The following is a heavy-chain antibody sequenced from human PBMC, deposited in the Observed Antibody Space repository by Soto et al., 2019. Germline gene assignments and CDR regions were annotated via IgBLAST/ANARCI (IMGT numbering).Heavy chain of an antibody. Sequence: QVQLVQSGAEVKKPGASVKVSCKASGYTFTGYDINWVRQATGQGLEWMGWMNPHSGNTNYAQKFQGTVTRNRNTTISTAYMELSSLRSGDTAMYYCARGRVIIGGDIWGQGTMGTVSS. CDR2: MNPHSGNT. D-gene: IGHD3-22*01. J-gene: IGHJ3*02. V-gene: IGHV1-8*01. CDR1: GYTFTGYD. CDR3: ARGRVIIGGDI.